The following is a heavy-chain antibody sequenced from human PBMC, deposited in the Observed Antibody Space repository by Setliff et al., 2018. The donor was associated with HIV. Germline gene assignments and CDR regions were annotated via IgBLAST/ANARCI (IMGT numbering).Heavy chain of an antibody. Sequence: GGSLRLSCTASGFTFSSYWMSWVRQAPGKGLEWVANIKQDGSEKHYVDSVKGRFTISRDNAKNSLYLQMNSLRAEDTAVYYCAKDRWGGKPYYFDYWGQGTLVTVSS. CDR1: GFTFSSYW. D-gene: IGHD7-27*01. J-gene: IGHJ4*02. CDR2: IKQDGSEK. CDR3: AKDRWGGKPYYFDY. V-gene: IGHV3-7*01.